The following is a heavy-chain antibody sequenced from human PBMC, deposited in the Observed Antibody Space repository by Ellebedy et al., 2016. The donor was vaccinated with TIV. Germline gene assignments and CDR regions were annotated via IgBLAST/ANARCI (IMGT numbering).Heavy chain of an antibody. J-gene: IGHJ6*03. CDR1: GGSVSRYF. CDR2: IFTSGSF. D-gene: IGHD1-1*01. V-gene: IGHV4-4*07. Sequence: SETLSLTXTVPGGSVSRYFWSWIRQPAGKGLEWIGRIFTSGSFNYNPSLMSRVTMSVVTSKNQISLTLNSVTTADTAVYYCARVHCSITTCDYYYVDVWGKGTTVTVSS. CDR3: ARVHCSITTCDYYYVDV.